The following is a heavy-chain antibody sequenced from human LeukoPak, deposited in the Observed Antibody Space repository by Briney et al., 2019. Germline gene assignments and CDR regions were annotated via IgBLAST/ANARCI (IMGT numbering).Heavy chain of an antibody. CDR2: ISHAGST. V-gene: IGHV4-30-2*01. CDR3: VRDDRSSYCNITDCYNRANWFHP. D-gene: IGHD2/OR15-2a*01. J-gene: IGHJ5*02. CDR1: GASITSADSY. Sequence: PSETLSLTCTVSGASITSADSYWTWIRQPPGRDLEWIGYISHAGSTYYRPSLYSRVTMSVDLSKNQFSLELSSVTAADTAVYYCVRDDRSSYCNITDCYNRANWFHPWGQGTLVTVSS.